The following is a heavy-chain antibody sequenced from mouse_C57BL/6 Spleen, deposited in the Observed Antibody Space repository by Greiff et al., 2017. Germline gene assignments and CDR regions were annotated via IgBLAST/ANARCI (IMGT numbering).Heavy chain of an antibody. J-gene: IGHJ4*01. CDR2: IDPSDSYT. V-gene: IGHV1-50*01. CDR1: GYTFTSYW. CDR3: ARSEDYAMDY. Sequence: QVQLQQPGAELVKPGASVKLSCKASGYTFTSYWMQWVKQRPGQGLEWIGEIDPSDSYTNYNQKFKGKATLTVDTSSSTAYMQLSSLTSEDSAVYYRARSEDYAMDYWGQGTSVTVSS.